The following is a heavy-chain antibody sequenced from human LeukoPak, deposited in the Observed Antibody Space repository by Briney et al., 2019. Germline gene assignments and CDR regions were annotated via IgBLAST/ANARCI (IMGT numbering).Heavy chain of an antibody. CDR2: IKQDGSEK. Sequence: GGSLRLSCAASGFTFSSYWMSWVRQAPGKGLEWVANIKQDGSEKCYVDSVKGRFTISRDNAKNSLYLQMNSLRAEDTAVYYCARALVGATPYYYGMDVWGQGTTVTVSS. V-gene: IGHV3-7*04. CDR1: GFTFSSYW. J-gene: IGHJ6*02. CDR3: ARALVGATPYYYGMDV. D-gene: IGHD1-26*01.